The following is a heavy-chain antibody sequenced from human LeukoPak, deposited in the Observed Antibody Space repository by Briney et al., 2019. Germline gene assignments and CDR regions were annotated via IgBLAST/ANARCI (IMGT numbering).Heavy chain of an antibody. V-gene: IGHV3-21*01. CDR3: ARDMRFGEFPFDY. Sequence: GGSLRLSCAASGFTFSNYSMSWVRQAPGKGLEWVSSISSSRIYIFYADSVKGRFTISRDNAKNSLYLQMNSLRAEDTAVFYCARDMRFGEFPFDYWGQGTLVTVSS. J-gene: IGHJ4*02. CDR1: GFTFSNYS. D-gene: IGHD3-10*01. CDR2: ISSSRIYI.